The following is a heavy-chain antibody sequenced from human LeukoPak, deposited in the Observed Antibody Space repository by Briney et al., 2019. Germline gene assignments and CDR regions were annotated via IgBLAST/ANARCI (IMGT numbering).Heavy chain of an antibody. J-gene: IGHJ3*02. CDR1: GGSISSYY. Sequence: PSETLSLTCTVSGGSISSYYWSWIRQPPGKGLEWIGYIYYSGSTNYNPSLKSRVTISVDTSKNQFSLKLSSVTAADTAVYYCARSNGGNSVDAFDIWGQGTMVTVSS. CDR3: ARSNGGNSVDAFDI. D-gene: IGHD4-23*01. CDR2: IYYSGST. V-gene: IGHV4-59*01.